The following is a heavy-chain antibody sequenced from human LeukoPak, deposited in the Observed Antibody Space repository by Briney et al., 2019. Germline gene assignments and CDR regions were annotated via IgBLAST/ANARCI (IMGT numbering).Heavy chain of an antibody. Sequence: HSGGSLRLSCAASELILSNYAMHWVRQAPGKGLEWVAIRWHDGSKIYYADSVKGRFTISRDSAKNTLDLQMNSLTLEDTAVYYCAREDSDGYSLDSWGQGTLVTVSS. V-gene: IGHV3-33*01. CDR2: RWHDGSKI. J-gene: IGHJ4*02. CDR3: AREDSDGYSLDS. D-gene: IGHD5-18*01. CDR1: ELILSNYA.